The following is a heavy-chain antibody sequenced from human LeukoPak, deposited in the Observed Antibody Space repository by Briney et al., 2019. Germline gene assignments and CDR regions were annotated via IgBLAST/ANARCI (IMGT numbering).Heavy chain of an antibody. J-gene: IGHJ4*02. CDR1: GGSISSLNL. D-gene: IGHD6-19*01. CDR2: MYLGGTI. Sequence: SETLSLTCIVSGGSISSLNLWSWLRQPPGKGLEWIGEMYLGGTINFNPSLKSRVTILIDKSKNQLSLQLTSVTAADTAVYYCAGLEGRYSTDWFYFFDYWGQGALVTVSS. CDR3: AGLEGRYSTDWFYFFDY. V-gene: IGHV4-4*02.